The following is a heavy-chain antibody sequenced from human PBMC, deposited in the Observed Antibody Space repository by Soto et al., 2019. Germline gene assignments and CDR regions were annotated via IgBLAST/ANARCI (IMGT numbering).Heavy chain of an antibody. Sequence: EVQLVESGGGFVQPGGSLRLSCAASGFTFSSYWMHWVRQAPGAGPVWVSRISSDGSSIYYADSVKGRFTVSRDNAKNTLYLQMSSLRADDTAVYYCGRSREGYSYFKHWGQGILVTVSS. CDR2: ISSDGSSI. V-gene: IGHV3-74*01. D-gene: IGHD4-4*01. CDR1: GFTFSSYW. CDR3: GRSREGYSYFKH. J-gene: IGHJ4*02.